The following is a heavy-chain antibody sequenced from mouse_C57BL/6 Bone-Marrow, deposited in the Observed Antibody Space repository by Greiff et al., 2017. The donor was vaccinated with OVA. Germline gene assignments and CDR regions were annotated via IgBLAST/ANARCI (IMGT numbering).Heavy chain of an antibody. J-gene: IGHJ1*03. CDR3: ARHNLDYSNYEWYFDV. D-gene: IGHD2-5*01. CDR1: EYEFPSHD. Sequence: EVNLVESGGGFVQPGESLKLSCESNEYEFPSHDMSWVRKTPEKRLELVAAINSDGGSTYYPDTMERRFIISRDNTKKTLYLQMSSLRSEDTALYYCARHNLDYSNYEWYFDVWGTGTTVTVSS. CDR2: INSDGGST. V-gene: IGHV5-2*01.